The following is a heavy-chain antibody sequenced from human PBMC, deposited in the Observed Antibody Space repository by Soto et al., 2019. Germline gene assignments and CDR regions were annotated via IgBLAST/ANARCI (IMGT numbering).Heavy chain of an antibody. J-gene: IGHJ4*01. CDR3: ARLGDYYQAFDY. Sequence: PSETLSLTFTVSFSPISSYYWSWFRQPPGQGLEWVGYFYYTGTTTYNPSLKSRVTVSVDTSKNQFSLKLRSVTAADTAVYYCARLGDYYQAFDYWGQGTLVT. D-gene: IGHD3-22*01. V-gene: IGHV4-59*08. CDR2: FYYTGTT. CDR1: FSPISSYY.